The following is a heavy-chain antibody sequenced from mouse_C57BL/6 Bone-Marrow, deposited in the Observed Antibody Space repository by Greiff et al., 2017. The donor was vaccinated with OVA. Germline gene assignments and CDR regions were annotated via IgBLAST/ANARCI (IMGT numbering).Heavy chain of an antibody. J-gene: IGHJ4*01. D-gene: IGHD5-1-1*01. CDR1: GYTFTSYW. CDR3: ARWGHTHYAMDY. V-gene: IGHV1-61*01. Sequence: VQLQQPGAELVRPGSSVKLSCKASGYTFTSYWMDWVKQRPGQGLEWIGNIYPSDSETHYNQKFKDKATLTVDKSSSTAYMQLSSLTSEDSAVYYGARWGHTHYAMDYWGQGTSVTVSS. CDR2: IYPSDSET.